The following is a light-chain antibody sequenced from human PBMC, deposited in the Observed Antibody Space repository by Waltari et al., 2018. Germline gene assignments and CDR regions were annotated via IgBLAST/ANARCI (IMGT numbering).Light chain of an antibody. V-gene: IGKV1-5*03. CDR1: QSISNW. Sequence: DTQMTQSPSTLSASVGDRVTITCRASQSISNWLAWYQQKPGKAPKRLIYKASTLESGVPARFSGSGSGTEFTLTISSLQPDDFATYYCQQYNSYSLLTFGGGTKVEIK. J-gene: IGKJ4*01. CDR2: KAS. CDR3: QQYNSYSLLT.